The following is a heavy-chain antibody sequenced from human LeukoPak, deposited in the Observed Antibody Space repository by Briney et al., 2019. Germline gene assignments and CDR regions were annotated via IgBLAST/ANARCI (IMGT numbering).Heavy chain of an antibody. Sequence: GGSLRLSCAASGFTFSSYWMHWVRQAPGKGLLWVSRIKSDGSSTSYADSVKGRFTISRDNAKNTLFLQMNSLRVEDTAVYFCAKRGVVIRVILVGFHKEAYYFDSWGQGALVTVSS. D-gene: IGHD3-22*01. CDR2: IKSDGSST. CDR3: AKRGVVIRVILVGFHKEAYYFDS. V-gene: IGHV3-74*01. CDR1: GFTFSSYW. J-gene: IGHJ4*02.